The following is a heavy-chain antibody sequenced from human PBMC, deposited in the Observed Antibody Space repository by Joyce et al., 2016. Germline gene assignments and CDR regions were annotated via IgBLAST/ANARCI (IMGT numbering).Heavy chain of an antibody. CDR2: ISDDGNTI. D-gene: IGHD3-16*01. Sequence: QVQLVESGGGVVQPGGSHRLSCAASGFTFSYSVMHWVRQAPGKGLEGVALISDDGNTIRYADSVKGRFAISRDNWKNTVYLQMSSLRTEDTALYFCVREGGGGRGSGDRAFDIWGQGTLVTVSS. CDR1: GFTFSYSV. J-gene: IGHJ3*02. CDR3: VREGGGGRGSGDRAFDI. V-gene: IGHV3-30*15.